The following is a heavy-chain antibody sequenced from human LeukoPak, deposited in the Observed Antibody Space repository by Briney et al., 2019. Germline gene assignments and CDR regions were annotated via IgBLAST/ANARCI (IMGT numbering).Heavy chain of an antibody. Sequence: SETLSLTCTVSGGSISSSSYYWGWIRQPPGKGLEWIGSIYYSGSTYYNPSLKSRVTISVDTSKNQFSLKLSSVTAADTAVYYCARNKQLWLLLHWFDPWGQGTPVTVSS. CDR1: GGSISSSSYY. D-gene: IGHD5-18*01. CDR3: ARNKQLWLLLHWFDP. J-gene: IGHJ5*02. CDR2: IYYSGST. V-gene: IGHV4-39*07.